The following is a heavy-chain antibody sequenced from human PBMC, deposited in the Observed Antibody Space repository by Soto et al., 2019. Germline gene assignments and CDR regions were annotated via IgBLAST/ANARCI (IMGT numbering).Heavy chain of an antibody. CDR1: GFTFSNAW. D-gene: IGHD3-3*01. V-gene: IGHV3-15*07. CDR3: TREETSYDFWSGYYRGTYYFDY. J-gene: IGHJ4*02. Sequence: EVQLVEAGGGLVKPGGSLRLSCAASGFTFSNAWMNWVRQAPGKGLEWVGRIKSKTDGGTTDYAAPVKGRFTISRDNSKNTLYLQMNSLKTEDPAVYYCTREETSYDFWSGYYRGTYYFDYWGQGTLVTVSS. CDR2: IKSKTDGGTT.